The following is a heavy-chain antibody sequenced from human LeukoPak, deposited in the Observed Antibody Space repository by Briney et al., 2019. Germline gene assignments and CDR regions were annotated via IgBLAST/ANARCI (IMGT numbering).Heavy chain of an antibody. CDR1: GFTFSSYD. CDR2: IGIAGDT. J-gene: IGHJ6*02. Sequence: GGSLRLSCAASGFTFSSYDMNWVRQTTGKGLEWVSGIGIAGDTHYPGSVKGRFTISRENAKNSLYLQMNSLRAGDTAVYYCARSAHCSGGSCYLNIYGMDVWGQGTTDTVSS. V-gene: IGHV3-13*04. CDR3: ARSAHCSGGSCYLNIYGMDV. D-gene: IGHD2-15*01.